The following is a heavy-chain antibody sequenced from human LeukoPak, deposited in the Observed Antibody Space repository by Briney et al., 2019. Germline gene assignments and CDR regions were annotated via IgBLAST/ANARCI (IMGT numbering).Heavy chain of an antibody. CDR3: ARGGYSSSWYEVGVTAFDI. CDR1: GFTFSDYY. D-gene: IGHD6-13*01. Sequence: GGSLRLSCAASGFTFSDYYMSWIRQAPGKGLEWVSYISSSGSTIYYADSVKGRFTISRDNAKNSLYLQMNSLRAEDTAVYYCARGGYSSSWYEVGVTAFDIWGQGTMVTVSS. V-gene: IGHV3-11*04. CDR2: ISSSGSTI. J-gene: IGHJ3*02.